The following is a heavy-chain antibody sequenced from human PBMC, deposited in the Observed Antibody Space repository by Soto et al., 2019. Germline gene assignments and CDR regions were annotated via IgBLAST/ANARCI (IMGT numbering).Heavy chain of an antibody. CDR1: GFTFSSYW. CDR2: IKQDGSEK. D-gene: IGHD3-3*01. CDR3: ARVYSDFWSGTPDAFDI. J-gene: IGHJ3*02. Sequence: GGSLRLSCAASGFTFSSYWMSWVRQAPGKGLEWVANIKQDGSEKYYVDSVKGQFTISRDNAKNSLYLQMNSLRAEDTAVYYCARVYSDFWSGTPDAFDIWGQGTMVTVS. V-gene: IGHV3-7*01.